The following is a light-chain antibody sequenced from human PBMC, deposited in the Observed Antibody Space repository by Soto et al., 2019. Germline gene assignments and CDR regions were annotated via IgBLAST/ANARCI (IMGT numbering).Light chain of an antibody. J-gene: IGKJ1*01. CDR1: QSVSNN. CDR2: GAS. V-gene: IGKV3-15*01. CDR3: QQYNNWFT. Sequence: EIVMTQSPATLSVSPGERATLSCRASQSVSNNLAWYQKKPGQAPRLLIYGASTRATGIPARFSGSGSGTNFTLTISILQSYDFTFYYYQQYNNWFTFGQGTKVDIK.